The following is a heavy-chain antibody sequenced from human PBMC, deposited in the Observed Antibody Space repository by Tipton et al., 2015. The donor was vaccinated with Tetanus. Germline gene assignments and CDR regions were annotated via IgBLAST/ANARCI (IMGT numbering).Heavy chain of an antibody. D-gene: IGHD5-24*01. CDR3: VPQPIGYKYYYGLDV. CDR2: ITPHTGVT. J-gene: IGHJ6*02. CDR1: GYASIGYY. Sequence: QLVQSGAEVKKPGASLKVSCKASGYASIGYYIHWVRQAPGQGLEWMGWITPHTGVTKYAQDFRGRVTMTRDTSISTAYMELSGLRFDDTAVYFGVPQPIGYKYYYGLDVWGQGTTATVSS. V-gene: IGHV1-2*02.